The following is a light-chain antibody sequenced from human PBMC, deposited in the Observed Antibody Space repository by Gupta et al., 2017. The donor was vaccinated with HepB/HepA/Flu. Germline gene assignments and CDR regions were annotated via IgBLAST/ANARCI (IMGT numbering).Light chain of an antibody. CDR1: QSISSW. CDR3: QQYKSYPYT. Sequence: DIQMTQSPSTLSASVGDRVTITCRASQSISSWLAWYQQKPGKAPKLLIYKASSLESGGPSRFSGSGSGTEFTLTISSLQPDDFATYYCQQYKSYPYTFGQGTKLESK. V-gene: IGKV1-5*03. J-gene: IGKJ2*01. CDR2: KAS.